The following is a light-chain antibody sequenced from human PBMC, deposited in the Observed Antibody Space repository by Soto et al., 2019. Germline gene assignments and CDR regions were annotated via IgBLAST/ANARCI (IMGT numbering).Light chain of an antibody. J-gene: IGLJ1*01. V-gene: IGLV2-18*02. CDR3: SSYTSSSTYV. Sequence: QSVLTQPPSVSGSPGQSVTISCTGTSSDVGSYNRVSWYQQPPGTAPKLMIPEVSNRPSGVPDRFSGSKSGNTASLTISGLQAEDEADYYCSSYTSSSTYVFGTGTKLTVL. CDR2: EVS. CDR1: SSDVGSYNR.